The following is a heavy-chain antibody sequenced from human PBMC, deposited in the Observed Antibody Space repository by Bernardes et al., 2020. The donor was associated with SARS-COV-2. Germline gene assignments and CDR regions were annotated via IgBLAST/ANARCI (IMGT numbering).Heavy chain of an antibody. Sequence: ASVKVSCKASGYTFTSYAMNWVRQAPGQGLEWMGWINTNTGNPTYAQGFTGRFVFSLDTSASTAYLQISSLKAEDTAVYYCARDAGPLIVGATTGGWYYYYGMDVWGQGTTVTVSS. V-gene: IGHV7-4-1*02. D-gene: IGHD1-26*01. CDR3: ARDAGPLIVGATTGGWYYYYGMDV. CDR1: GYTFTSYA. J-gene: IGHJ6*02. CDR2: INTNTGNP.